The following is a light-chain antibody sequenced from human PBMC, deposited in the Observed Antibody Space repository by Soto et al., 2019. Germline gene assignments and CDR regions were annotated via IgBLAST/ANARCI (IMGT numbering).Light chain of an antibody. CDR2: ETS. J-gene: IGKJ1*01. V-gene: IGKV3-20*01. Sequence: EIVLTQSPGTLSLSPGERATLSCRASQSVNNNFLAWYQQKPGQAPRLLIYETSIRATDIPDRFSGSGSGTDFTLTISRLQTEASALYHCQQYGSSPKTFGQGTKVEIK. CDR1: QSVNNNF. CDR3: QQYGSSPKT.